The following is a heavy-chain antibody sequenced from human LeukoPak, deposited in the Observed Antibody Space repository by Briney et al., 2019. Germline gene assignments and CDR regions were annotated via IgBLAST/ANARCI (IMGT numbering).Heavy chain of an antibody. J-gene: IGHJ4*02. Sequence: SETLSLTCAVSGYSISSGYYWGWIRQPPGKGLEWIGSIYHSGSTYYNPSLKSRVTISVDTSKNQFSLKLSSVTAADTAVYYCARRDHGGNLDYWGQGTLVTVSS. D-gene: IGHD4-23*01. V-gene: IGHV4-38-2*01. CDR3: ARRDHGGNLDY. CDR2: IYHSGST. CDR1: GYSISSGYY.